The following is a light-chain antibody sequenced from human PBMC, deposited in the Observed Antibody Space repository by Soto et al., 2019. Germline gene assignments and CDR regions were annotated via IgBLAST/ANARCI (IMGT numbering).Light chain of an antibody. V-gene: IGKV1-39*01. Sequence: DIQMTQSPSSLSASVGDRVTITCRTSQSISNSLNWYQQKLGKAPKLLIYAASSLQSGVPSRFSGTGSGTDFTLTIGSLQSEDFATYYCQQSHSTVWTFGQGTKVEIK. CDR3: QQSHSTVWT. CDR2: AAS. CDR1: QSISNS. J-gene: IGKJ1*01.